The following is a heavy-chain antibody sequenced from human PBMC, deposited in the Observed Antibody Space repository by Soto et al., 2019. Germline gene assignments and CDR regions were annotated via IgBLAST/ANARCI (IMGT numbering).Heavy chain of an antibody. Sequence: QVQLVESGGGVVQPGRSLRLSCAASGFTFRTYGMHWVRQAPGKGLAWLAVISNNGINNYYADSVKGRFPISRDNSRDTLVLQMTSLRGEDTAIYYCAKVIRADSTSSNFYYYSGLDVWGQGTTVTVSS. CDR1: GFTFRTYG. V-gene: IGHV3-30*18. D-gene: IGHD6-6*01. J-gene: IGHJ6*02. CDR3: AKVIRADSTSSNFYYYSGLDV. CDR2: ISNNGINN.